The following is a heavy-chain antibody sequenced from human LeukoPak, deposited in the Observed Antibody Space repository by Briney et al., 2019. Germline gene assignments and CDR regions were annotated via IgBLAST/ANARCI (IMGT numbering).Heavy chain of an antibody. Sequence: ASVKVSCKASGYTFTGYYMHWVRQAPGQGLEWMGWINPNSGGTIYAQKFQGRVTMTRDTSISTAYMELSRLRSDDTAVYYCARDLLSGSYRPFDYWGQGTLVTVSS. V-gene: IGHV1-2*02. CDR3: ARDLLSGSYRPFDY. J-gene: IGHJ4*02. CDR1: GYTFTGYY. D-gene: IGHD1-26*01. CDR2: INPNSGGT.